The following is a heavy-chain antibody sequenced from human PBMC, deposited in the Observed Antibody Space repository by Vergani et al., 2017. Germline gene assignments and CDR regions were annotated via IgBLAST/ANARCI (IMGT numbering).Heavy chain of an antibody. CDR3: TTTTKWELRDYCDY. V-gene: IGHV3-15*01. CDR1: GFTFSSAW. J-gene: IGHJ4*02. CDR2: IRPKTDGETT. D-gene: IGHD1-26*01. Sequence: EVQPVESGGGLVKPGGSLRLSCTTSGFTFSSAWMSWVRQAPGKGLEWVARIRPKTDGETTDYAAPVKGRFTISRDDSKNTLYLQMNSLKTEDTAVYYCTTTTKWELRDYCDYWGKGTLVTVSA.